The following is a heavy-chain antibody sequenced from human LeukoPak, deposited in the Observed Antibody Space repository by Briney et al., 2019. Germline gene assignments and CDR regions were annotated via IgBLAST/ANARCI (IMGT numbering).Heavy chain of an antibody. V-gene: IGHV4-59*01. J-gene: IGHJ4*02. CDR1: GGSISSYH. D-gene: IGHD6-19*01. Sequence: SETLSLTCTVSGGSISSYHWSWIRQPPGKGLEWIGYIYYSGRTNYNPSLESRVTISIDTSKQHFSLKLSPVTAADTALYYCARDQTTPYSSGWLDYWGQGTLVTVSS. CDR3: ARDQTTPYSSGWLDY. CDR2: IYYSGRT.